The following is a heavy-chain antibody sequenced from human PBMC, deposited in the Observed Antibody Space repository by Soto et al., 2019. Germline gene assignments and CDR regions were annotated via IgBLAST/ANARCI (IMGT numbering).Heavy chain of an antibody. J-gene: IGHJ6*02. CDR1: GFTYSTYT. D-gene: IGHD4-17*01. V-gene: IGHV3-30*03. CDR2: ISYDGSNK. CDR3: ARRATVTTQGGIYYYYYGMEV. Sequence: GGSLRLSCAASGFTYSTYTMHWVRQAPGKGLEWVAVISYDGSNKYYADSVKGRFTISRDNSKNTLYLQMNSLRAEDTAVYYCARRATVTTQGGIYYYYYGMEVWGQGTTVTVSS.